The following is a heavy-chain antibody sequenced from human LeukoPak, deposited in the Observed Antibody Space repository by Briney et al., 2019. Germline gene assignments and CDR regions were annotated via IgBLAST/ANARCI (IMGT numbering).Heavy chain of an antibody. J-gene: IGHJ3*01. CDR2: IDSDGRTT. V-gene: IGHV3-74*01. CDR3: VVASDALDL. CDR1: GFTFSIYW. Sequence: SGGSLRLSCAASGFTFSIYWMYWVRQPPGKGLVWVSRIDSDGRTTDYADSLRGRFIISRDNPKNTLYLQMNSLKAEDTAIYYCVVASDALDLWGQGTTVTVSS. D-gene: IGHD5-12*01.